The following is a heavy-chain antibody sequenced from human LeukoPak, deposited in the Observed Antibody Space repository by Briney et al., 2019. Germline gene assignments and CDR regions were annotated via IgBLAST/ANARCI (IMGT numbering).Heavy chain of an antibody. CDR3: RGGTGF. Sequence: PGGPLRLSCAASGFILSGFWMHWVRQAPGKGLEWVATIKEDGSVQYYVDSVKGRFTISRDNTKNSLYLQMDSLRAEDTAVYYCRGGTGFWGQGTLVTVSS. CDR1: GFILSGFW. J-gene: IGHJ4*02. V-gene: IGHV3-7*01. D-gene: IGHD2-15*01. CDR2: IKEDGSVQ.